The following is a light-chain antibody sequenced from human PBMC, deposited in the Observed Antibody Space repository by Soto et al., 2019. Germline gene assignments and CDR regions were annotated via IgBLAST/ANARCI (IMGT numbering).Light chain of an antibody. J-gene: IGLJ2*01. Sequence: QSALTQPRSVSGSPGQSVTISCTGTSSDVGGYNYVSWYQQHPGKAPKLMIYDVSKWPSGVPDRFSGSKSDNTASLTISGLQAEDEADYYCCSYAGSYTVVFGGGTKVTVL. CDR3: CSYAGSYTVV. CDR2: DVS. CDR1: SSDVGGYNY. V-gene: IGLV2-11*01.